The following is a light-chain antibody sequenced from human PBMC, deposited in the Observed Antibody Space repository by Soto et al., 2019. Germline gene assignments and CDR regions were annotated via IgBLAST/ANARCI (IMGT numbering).Light chain of an antibody. CDR1: SSDVGGYNF. CDR2: DVS. J-gene: IGLJ3*02. CDR3: CSYAGSHTWV. V-gene: IGLV2-11*01. Sequence: QSVLTQPRSVSGSPGQAVTISCTGTSSDVGGYNFVSWYQQHPGKAPKLMIYDVSKRPSGVPHRFSGSKSGNTASLTISGLQAEDEADYYCCSYAGSHTWVFGGGTKLTVL.